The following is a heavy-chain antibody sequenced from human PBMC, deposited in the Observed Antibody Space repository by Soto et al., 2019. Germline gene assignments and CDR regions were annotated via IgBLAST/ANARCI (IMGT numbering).Heavy chain of an antibody. CDR1: GGSISSSSYY. Sequence: SETLSLTCTVSGGSISSSSYYWGWIRQPPGKGLEWIGSIYYSGSTYYNPSLKSRVTISVDTSKNQFSLKLSSVTAADTAVYYCARDNSNNAARPYYYYGMDVWGQGTTVTVSS. CDR2: IYYSGST. CDR3: ARDNSNNAARPYYYYGMDV. D-gene: IGHD6-6*01. V-gene: IGHV4-39*02. J-gene: IGHJ6*02.